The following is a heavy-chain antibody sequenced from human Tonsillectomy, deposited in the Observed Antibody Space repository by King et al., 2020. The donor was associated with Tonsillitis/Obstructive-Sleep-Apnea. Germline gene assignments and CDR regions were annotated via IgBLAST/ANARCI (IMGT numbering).Heavy chain of an antibody. Sequence: QLVQSGAEMMQPGYSVKVSCRDSGGTFSSYAITWVRQAPGQGLEWMGGIIPILDVANYAQNFHGRVTITADKYTTTAYMELSSLRSEDTAVYYCARSRAYDSNYYYYGMDVWGQGTTVTVSS. V-gene: IGHV1-69*10. CDR2: IIPILDVA. D-gene: IGHD5-12*01. CDR3: ARSRAYDSNYYYYGMDV. J-gene: IGHJ6*02. CDR1: GGTFSSYA.